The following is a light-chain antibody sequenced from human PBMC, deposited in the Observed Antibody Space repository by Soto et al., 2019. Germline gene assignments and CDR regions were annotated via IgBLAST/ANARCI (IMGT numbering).Light chain of an antibody. CDR3: SSYTSSTTFV. J-gene: IGLJ1*01. CDR1: SSDVGGYNY. CDR2: DVT. Sequence: SVMTKPAPVSGSPGQSITISCTGTSSDVGGYNYVSWYQQHPGKAPKLMLSDVTDRPSGVSNRFSGSKSGNTASLTISGLQAEDEAEYYCSSYTSSTTFVFGTGTKVTVL. V-gene: IGLV2-14*03.